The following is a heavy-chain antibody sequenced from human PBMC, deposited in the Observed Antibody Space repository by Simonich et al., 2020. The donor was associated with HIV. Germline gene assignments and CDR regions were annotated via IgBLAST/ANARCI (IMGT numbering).Heavy chain of an antibody. D-gene: IGHD2-2*01. CDR1: GFTFSSYT. CDR3: ARDGRKGSSTSCSDY. CDR2: ISSSSSYI. V-gene: IGHV3-21*01. Sequence: EVQLVESGGGLVKPGGSLRLSCAASGFTFSSYTMNWVPQAPGTGLEWVSSISSSSSYIYYADSVKGRFTIARDNAKNSLYLQMNSLRAEDTAVYYCARDGRKGSSTSCSDYWGQGTLVTVSS. J-gene: IGHJ4*02.